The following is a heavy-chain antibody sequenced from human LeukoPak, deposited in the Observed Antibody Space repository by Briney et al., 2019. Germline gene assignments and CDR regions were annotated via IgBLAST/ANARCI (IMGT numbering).Heavy chain of an antibody. J-gene: IGHJ4*02. Sequence: GGSLRLSCAASGFTFSSYWMSWVRQAPGKGLEWVANIKQDGSEKYYVDSVKGRFTISRDNAKNSLYLQMNSLRAEDTAVYYCARDGKGYCGSTSCGGNFDYWGQGTLVTVSS. D-gene: IGHD2-2*01. V-gene: IGHV3-7*01. CDR3: ARDGKGYCGSTSCGGNFDY. CDR2: IKQDGSEK. CDR1: GFTFSSYW.